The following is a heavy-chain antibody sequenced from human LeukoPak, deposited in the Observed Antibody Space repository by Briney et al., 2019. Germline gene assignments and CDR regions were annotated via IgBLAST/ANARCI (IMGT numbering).Heavy chain of an antibody. V-gene: IGHV3-23*01. Sequence: QSGGSLRLSCAASGFTFSSYAMSWVRQAPGKGLEWVSAISGSGGSTYYADSVRGRFTISRDNSKNTLYLQMNSLRAEGTAVYYCAKDLGDFWGYWGQGTLVTVSS. D-gene: IGHD3-3*01. CDR1: GFTFSSYA. CDR3: AKDLGDFWGY. J-gene: IGHJ4*02. CDR2: ISGSGGST.